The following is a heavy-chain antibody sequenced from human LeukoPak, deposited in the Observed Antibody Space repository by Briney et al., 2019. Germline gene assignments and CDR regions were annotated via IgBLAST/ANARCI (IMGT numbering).Heavy chain of an antibody. CDR1: GFTVSSNY. V-gene: IGHV3-53*01. CDR3: AGGGAKTPFDY. Sequence: SGGSLRLSCAASGFTVSSNYMSWVRQAPGKGLEWVPVIYSGGSTYYADSMKGRFTISRDNSKNTLYLQMDSLRAEDTAVYYCAGGGAKTPFDYWGQGTLVTVSS. J-gene: IGHJ4*02. D-gene: IGHD3-16*01. CDR2: IYSGGST.